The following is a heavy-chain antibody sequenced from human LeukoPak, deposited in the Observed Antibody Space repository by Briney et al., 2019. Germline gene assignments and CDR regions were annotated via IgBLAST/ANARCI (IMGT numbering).Heavy chain of an antibody. V-gene: IGHV4-4*07. D-gene: IGHD2-2*02. CDR2: IYTSGST. Sequence: PSETLSLTCTVSGGSISSYYWSWIRQPAGKGLEWIGRIYTSGSTNYNPSLKSRVTMSVDTSKNQFSLKLSSVTAADTAVYYCARGGVVVVPAAISWFDPWGQGTLVTVSS. CDR1: GGSISSYY. J-gene: IGHJ5*02. CDR3: ARGGVVVVPAAISWFDP.